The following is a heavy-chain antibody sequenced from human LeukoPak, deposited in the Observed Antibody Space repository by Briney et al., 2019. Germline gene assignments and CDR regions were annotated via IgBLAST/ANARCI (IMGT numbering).Heavy chain of an antibody. CDR3: ARVAVHGYSDY. CDR1: GGSINYYY. V-gene: IGHV4-59*01. J-gene: IGHJ4*02. D-gene: IGHD5-24*01. Sequence: PSETLSLTCTVSGGSINYYYWTWIRQPPGKGLEWIGYIYYSGTTKYNPPLKSRVTISVDTSKNQFSLKLSSVTAGDTAVYFCARVAVHGYSDYWGQGTLVTVSS. CDR2: IYYSGTT.